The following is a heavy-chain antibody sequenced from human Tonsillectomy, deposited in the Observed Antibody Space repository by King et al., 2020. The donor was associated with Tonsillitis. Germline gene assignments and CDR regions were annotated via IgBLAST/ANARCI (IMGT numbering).Heavy chain of an antibody. CDR2: IYYSGST. CDR1: GGSISSYY. CDR3: AREDNYYFDY. Sequence: VQLQESGPGLGKPSETLSLTCTVSGGSISSYYWSWIWQPPGKGLEWIGYIYYSGSTNYNPSLNSRVTISVDTSKTQFSLKLSSVTAADTAVYYCAREDNYYFDYWGQGTLVTVSS. V-gene: IGHV4-59*01. D-gene: IGHD1-1*01. J-gene: IGHJ4*02.